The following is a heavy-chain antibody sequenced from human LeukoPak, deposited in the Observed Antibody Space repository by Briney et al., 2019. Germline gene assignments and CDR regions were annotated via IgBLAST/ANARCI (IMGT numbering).Heavy chain of an antibody. CDR3: ARDPNRYVGPVHDAFDI. D-gene: IGHD1-26*01. V-gene: IGHV4-34*01. J-gene: IGHJ3*02. Sequence: SETLSLTCAVYGGSFSGYYWSWIRQPPGKGLEWIGEINHSGSTNYNPSLKSRVTISVDTSKNQFSLKLSSVTAADTAVYYCARDPNRYVGPVHDAFDIWGQGTMVTVSS. CDR1: GGSFSGYY. CDR2: INHSGST.